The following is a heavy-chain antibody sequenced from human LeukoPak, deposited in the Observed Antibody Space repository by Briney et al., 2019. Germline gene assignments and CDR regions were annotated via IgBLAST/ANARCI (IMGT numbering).Heavy chain of an antibody. CDR2: MNPNSGNT. J-gene: IGHJ4*02. Sequence: GASVEVSCKASGYTFTSYDINWVRQATGQGLEWMGWMNPNSGNTGYAQKFQGRVTMTRNTSISTAYMELSSLRSEDTAVYYCARGGAGSYYVYFDYWGQGTLVTVSS. V-gene: IGHV1-8*01. CDR1: GYTFTSYD. D-gene: IGHD1-26*01. CDR3: ARGGAGSYYVYFDY.